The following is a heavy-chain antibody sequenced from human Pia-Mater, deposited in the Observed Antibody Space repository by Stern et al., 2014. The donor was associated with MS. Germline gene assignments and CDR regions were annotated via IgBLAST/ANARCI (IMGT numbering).Heavy chain of an antibody. CDR3: ARASERSGYYPDYFQY. Sequence: QVQLVQSGPEVKKPGSSVKVSCKASGGTFSNYAISWVRQAPGQGLEWMGGLIIIFDTANYAQKFQGRVTISADESTSTAYMELSSLRSEDTAVYYCARASERSGYYPDYFQYWGKGTPVTVSS. CDR1: GGTFSNYA. D-gene: IGHD3-22*01. V-gene: IGHV1-69*01. J-gene: IGHJ1*01. CDR2: LIIIFDTA.